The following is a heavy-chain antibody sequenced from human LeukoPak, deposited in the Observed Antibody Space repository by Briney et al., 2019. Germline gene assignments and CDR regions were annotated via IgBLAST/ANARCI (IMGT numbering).Heavy chain of an antibody. CDR1: GFTFDDYA. V-gene: IGHV3-9*01. D-gene: IGHD6-19*01. CDR2: ISWNSGSI. J-gene: IGHJ4*02. CDR3: AKDLESGSGWYVPARRASFDY. Sequence: GGSLRLSCAASGFTFDDYAMHWVRQAPGKGLEWVSGISWNSGSIGYADSVKGRFTISRDNAKHSLYLQMNSLRAEDTALYYCAKDLESGSGWYVPARRASFDYWGQGTLVTVSS.